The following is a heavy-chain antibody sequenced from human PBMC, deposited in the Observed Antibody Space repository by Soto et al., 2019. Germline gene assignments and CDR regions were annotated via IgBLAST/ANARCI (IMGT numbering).Heavy chain of an antibody. D-gene: IGHD4-17*01. J-gene: IGHJ4*02. Sequence: PGWSLRPSSAASGFTFSSYAMSEVRQAPGKVLECVSAISGSGGSTYYADSVKCGFTISRDNSKNTLYLQMNSLRAEDTAVHYCACTVNTGGAFDYWGQGTMVTVSS. CDR2: ISGSGGST. CDR1: GFTFSSYA. CDR3: ACTVNTGGAFDY. V-gene: IGHV3-23*01.